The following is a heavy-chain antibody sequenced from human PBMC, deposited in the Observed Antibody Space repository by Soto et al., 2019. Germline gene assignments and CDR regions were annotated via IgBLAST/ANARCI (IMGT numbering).Heavy chain of an antibody. CDR1: GFTFSTYL. V-gene: IGHV3-7*01. CDR2: INQDGSEK. Sequence: GGSLRLSCAASGFTFSTYLMDWVRQTPGKGLEWVANINQDGSEKNYVDSVKGRFTIYRDNAKNSLYLQMSSLTAEDSALYYCSRSLNSWGQGTLVTSPQ. CDR3: SRSLNS. J-gene: IGHJ4*02.